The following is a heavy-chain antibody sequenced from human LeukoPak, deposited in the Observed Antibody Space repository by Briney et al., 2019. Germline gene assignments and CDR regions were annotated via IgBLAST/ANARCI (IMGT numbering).Heavy chain of an antibody. V-gene: IGHV4-39*01. Sequence: SETLPLTCTVSGGSISSSNYYWGWIRQPPGKGLEWIGSIFHSGSTYYNPSLKSRVTISVDTSKNQFSLKLSSVTAADTAVYYCARASFGVANWFDPWGQGTLVTVSS. CDR2: IFHSGST. D-gene: IGHD3-3*01. CDR1: GGSISSSNYY. CDR3: ARASFGVANWFDP. J-gene: IGHJ5*02.